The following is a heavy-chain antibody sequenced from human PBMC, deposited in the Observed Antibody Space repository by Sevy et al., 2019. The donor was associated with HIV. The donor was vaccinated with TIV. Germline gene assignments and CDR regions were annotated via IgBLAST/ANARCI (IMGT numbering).Heavy chain of an antibody. J-gene: IGHJ6*02. D-gene: IGHD3-22*01. Sequence: SETLSLTCAVYGGSFSGYYWSWIRQPPGKGLEWIGEINHSGSTNYKPSLKSRVTISVDTSKNQFSLKLSSVTAAETGVYYWARGVMYYYDSSGYYPPYYYYGMDVWGQGTTVTVSS. CDR1: GGSFSGYY. V-gene: IGHV4-34*01. CDR2: INHSGST. CDR3: ARGVMYYYDSSGYYPPYYYYGMDV.